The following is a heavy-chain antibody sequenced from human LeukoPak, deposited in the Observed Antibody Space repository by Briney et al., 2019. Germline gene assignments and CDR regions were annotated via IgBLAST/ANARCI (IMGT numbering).Heavy chain of an antibody. CDR2: ISGSDGST. V-gene: IGHV3-23*01. D-gene: IGHD1-26*01. Sequence: GGSLRLSCAASGFTFSNYAMSWVRQAPGKGLEWVSVISGSDGSTYYADSVKGRFTISRDNSKNTLYLQMNTLRAEDTAVYYCAKDPYSGSYEYWGQETLVTVSS. J-gene: IGHJ4*02. CDR3: AKDPYSGSYEY. CDR1: GFTFSNYA.